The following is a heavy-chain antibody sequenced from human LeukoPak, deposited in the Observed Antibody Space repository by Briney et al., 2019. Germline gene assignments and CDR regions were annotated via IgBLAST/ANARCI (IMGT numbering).Heavy chain of an antibody. CDR2: ISAYNGNT. CDR1: GYTFNSYG. J-gene: IGHJ5*02. Sequence: GASVKVSCKASGYTFNSYGISRVRQAPGQGLEWMGWISAYNGNTNYARKLQGRVTMTTDTSTSTAYMELRSLRSDDTAVYYCARDGFTITMVRGVIINWFDPWGQGTLVTVSS. V-gene: IGHV1-18*04. CDR3: ARDGFTITMVRGVIINWFDP. D-gene: IGHD3-10*01.